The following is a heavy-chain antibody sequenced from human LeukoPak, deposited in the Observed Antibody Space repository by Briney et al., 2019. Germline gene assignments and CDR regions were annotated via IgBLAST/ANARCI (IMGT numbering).Heavy chain of an antibody. V-gene: IGHV1-69*01. CDR3: ARVAPPGYSYGFVYYFDY. D-gene: IGHD5-18*01. J-gene: IGHJ4*02. CDR1: GGTFSSYA. Sequence: SVKVSCKASGGTFSSYAISWVWQAPGQGLEWMGGIIPIFGTANYAQKFQGRVTITADESTSTAYMELSSLRSEDTAVYYCARVAPPGYSYGFVYYFDYWGQGTLVTVSS. CDR2: IIPIFGTA.